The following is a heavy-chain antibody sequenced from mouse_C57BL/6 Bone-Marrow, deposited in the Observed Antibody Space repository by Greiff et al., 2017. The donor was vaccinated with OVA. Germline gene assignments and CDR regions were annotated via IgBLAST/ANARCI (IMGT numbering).Heavy chain of an antibody. CDR3: ARLYYGSSYGTDWFAY. CDR2: ISSGSSTI. Sequence: EVQGVESGGGLVKPGGSLKLSCAASGFTFSDYGMHWVRQAPEKGLEWVAYISSGSSTIYYADTVKGRFTISRDNAKNTLFLQMTSLRSEDTAMYYCARLYYGSSYGTDWFAYWGQGTLVTVSA. V-gene: IGHV5-17*01. J-gene: IGHJ3*01. CDR1: GFTFSDYG. D-gene: IGHD1-1*01.